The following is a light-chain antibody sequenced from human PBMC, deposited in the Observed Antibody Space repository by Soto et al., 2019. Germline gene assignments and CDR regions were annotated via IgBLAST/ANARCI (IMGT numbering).Light chain of an antibody. Sequence: DIVMTQSPDSLAVSLGERATINCKSTQSVLYSSSNQNYLAWYQQKPGQPPKLLIYWSSTRESGVPDRFSGSGSGTDFTLNISSLQAEDVAVYYCQQYYSTPQTFGQGTKVEIK. J-gene: IGKJ1*01. V-gene: IGKV4-1*01. CDR1: QSVLYSSSNQNY. CDR2: WSS. CDR3: QQYYSTPQT.